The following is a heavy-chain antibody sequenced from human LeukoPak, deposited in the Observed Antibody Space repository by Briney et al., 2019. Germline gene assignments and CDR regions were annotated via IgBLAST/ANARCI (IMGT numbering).Heavy chain of an antibody. CDR3: ARVKDVNDDIMFHH. J-gene: IGHJ1*01. Sequence: GGSLRLSCAASGFSFNSYWMNWVRQAPGKGLEWVANIKQDGSQKNYVDSVKGRVTISRDNAKNSLYLQMNSLRAEDTAVYYCARVKDVNDDIMFHHWGQGTLVTVSS. V-gene: IGHV3-7*01. CDR1: GFSFNSYW. D-gene: IGHD3-9*01. CDR2: IKQDGSQK.